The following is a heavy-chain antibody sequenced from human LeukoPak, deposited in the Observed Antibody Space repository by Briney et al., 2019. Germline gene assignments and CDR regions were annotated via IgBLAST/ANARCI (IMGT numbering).Heavy chain of an antibody. D-gene: IGHD6-13*01. Sequence: GWSLRLSCAASGFTFSRYAMSWVRQAPGKGVEGVSAISGTPLPPSSPASPKPPFTTSTHNSKNTLYLQMNSLRADDTALYYCAKVSAAAADDAFDIWGQGTMVTVSS. CDR2: ISGTPLPP. V-gene: IGHV3-23*01. CDR3: AKVSAAAADDAFDI. J-gene: IGHJ3*02. CDR1: GFTFSRYA.